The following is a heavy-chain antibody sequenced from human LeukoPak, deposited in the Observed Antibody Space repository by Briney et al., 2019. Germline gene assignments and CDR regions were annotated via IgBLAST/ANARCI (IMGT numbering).Heavy chain of an antibody. Sequence: PGRSLRLSCAASGFTFSSYAMHWVRQAPGKGLEWVAVISYDGSNKHYADSVKGRFTISRDNSKNTLYLQMNSLRAEDTAVYYCARGDLPQYYFDYWGQGTLVTVSS. CDR1: GFTFSSYA. V-gene: IGHV3-30-3*01. CDR3: ARGDLPQYYFDY. CDR2: ISYDGSNK. J-gene: IGHJ4*02. D-gene: IGHD5-24*01.